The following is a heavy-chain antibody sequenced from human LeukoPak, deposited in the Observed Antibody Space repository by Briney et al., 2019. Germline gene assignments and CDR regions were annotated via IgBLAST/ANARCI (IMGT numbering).Heavy chain of an antibody. V-gene: IGHV3-20*01. CDR3: ARTRYSGSYGGADY. J-gene: IGHJ4*02. D-gene: IGHD1-26*01. CDR1: GFTFDAYC. CDR2: INWNGGTT. Sequence: PGGSLRLSCAASGFTFDAYCVSWVRQAPGKGLEWVSGINWNGGTTGYADSVKGRFTISRDNAKNSLYLQMSSLRAEDTALYHCARTRYSGSYGGADYWGQGTLVTVSS.